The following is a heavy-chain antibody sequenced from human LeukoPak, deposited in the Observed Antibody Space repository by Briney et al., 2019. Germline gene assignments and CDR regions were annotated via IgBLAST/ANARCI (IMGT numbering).Heavy chain of an antibody. J-gene: IGHJ5*02. V-gene: IGHV3-23*01. CDR2: ISGSASST. D-gene: IGHD2-15*01. Sequence: GGSLRLSCAASGFTFSNYAMSWVRQAPGKGLEWVSAISGSASSTYHADSVKGRFTISRDNSKNTLYLQMNSLRAEDTAVYYCAKDLSDRADNWFDPWGQGTLVTVSS. CDR3: AKDLSDRADNWFDP. CDR1: GFTFSNYA.